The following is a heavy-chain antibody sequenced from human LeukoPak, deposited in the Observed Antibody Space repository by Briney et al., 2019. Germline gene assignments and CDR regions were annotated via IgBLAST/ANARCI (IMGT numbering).Heavy chain of an antibody. CDR3: ARVAHSGSFDY. D-gene: IGHD5-12*01. Sequence: PSETLSLTCTVSGGSISSSSYYWGWIRQSPGKGLEWIGTAYYSGNTYYNPSLKSRVTISADKSKNQFSLRLSSVTAADTAVYYCARVAHSGSFDYWGQGTLVTVSS. CDR1: GGSISSSSYY. CDR2: AYYSGNT. V-gene: IGHV4-39*07. J-gene: IGHJ4*02.